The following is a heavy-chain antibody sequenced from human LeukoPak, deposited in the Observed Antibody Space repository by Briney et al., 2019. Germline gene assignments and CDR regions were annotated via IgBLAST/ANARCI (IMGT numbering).Heavy chain of an antibody. CDR1: GYTFDSYG. CDR3: ARFGDREDY. V-gene: IGHV1-69*04. Sequence: SVKVSCKSSGYTFDSYGISWVRQAPGQGLEWMGRIIPILGIANYAQKFQGRVTITADKSTSTAYMELSSLRSEDTAVYYCARFGDREDYWGQGTLVTVSS. CDR2: IIPILGIA. D-gene: IGHD2-21*01. J-gene: IGHJ4*02.